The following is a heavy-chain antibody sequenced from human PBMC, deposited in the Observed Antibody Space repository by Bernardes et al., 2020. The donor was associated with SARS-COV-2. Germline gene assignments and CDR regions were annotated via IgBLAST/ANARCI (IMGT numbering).Heavy chain of an antibody. CDR1: GFTFDDYA. J-gene: IGHJ4*02. D-gene: IGHD3-10*01. V-gene: IGHV3-9*01. CDR3: ASGELSLY. Sequence: GGSLRLSCAASGFTFDDYAMHWVRQAPGKGLEWVSGISWNSGSIGYADSVKGRFTISRDNAKNSLYLQMNSLRAEDTALYYCASGELSLYWGQGTLVTVSS. CDR2: ISWNSGSI.